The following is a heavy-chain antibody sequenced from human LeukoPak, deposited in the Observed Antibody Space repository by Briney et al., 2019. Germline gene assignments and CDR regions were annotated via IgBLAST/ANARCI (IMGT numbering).Heavy chain of an antibody. D-gene: IGHD1-14*01. CDR3: ARRKYREGAFDI. J-gene: IGHJ3*02. Sequence: PSETLSLTCTVSGGSISSYYWSWLRQPAGKGLEWIGRIYTSGSTNYNPSLKSRVTISVDKSKNQFSLKLSSVTAADTAVYYCARRKYREGAFDIWGQGTMVTASS. CDR1: GGSISSYY. V-gene: IGHV4-4*07. CDR2: IYTSGST.